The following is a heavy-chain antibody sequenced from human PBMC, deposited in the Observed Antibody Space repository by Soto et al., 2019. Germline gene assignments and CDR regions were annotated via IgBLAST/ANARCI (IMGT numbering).Heavy chain of an antibody. CDR2: ISYDGSNK. CDR1: GFTFSSYG. J-gene: IGHJ6*02. D-gene: IGHD3-3*01. Sequence: GGSLRLSCAASGFTFSSYGMHWVRQAPGKGLEWVAVISYDGSNKYYADSVKGRFTISRDNSKNTLYLQMNSLRAEDTAVYYCAKTPNELRFLEWLSGYYYYGMDVWGQGTTVTVSS. V-gene: IGHV3-30*18. CDR3: AKTPNELRFLEWLSGYYYYGMDV.